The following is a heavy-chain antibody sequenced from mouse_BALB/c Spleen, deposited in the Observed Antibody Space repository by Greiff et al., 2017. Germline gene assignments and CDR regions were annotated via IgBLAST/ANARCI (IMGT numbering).Heavy chain of an antibody. Sequence: EVQLQQSGPELMKPGASVKISCKASGYSFTSYYMHWVKQSHGKSLEWIGYIDPFNGGTSYNQKFKGKATLTVDKSSSTAYMHLSSLTSEDSAVYYCARAGLGPFDYWGQGTTLTVAS. V-gene: IGHV1S135*01. CDR2: IDPFNGGT. J-gene: IGHJ2*01. CDR1: GYSFTSYY. CDR3: ARAGLGPFDY.